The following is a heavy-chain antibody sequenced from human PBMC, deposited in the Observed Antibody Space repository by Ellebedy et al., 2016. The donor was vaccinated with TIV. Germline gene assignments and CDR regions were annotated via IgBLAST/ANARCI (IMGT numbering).Heavy chain of an antibody. Sequence: HTGGSLRLSXVASGFTFGRYWMHWVRQAPGNKLVWVSRIKSDGSGTTYADSVKGRFTTSRDNDRNTLYLQMNSLRGEDTAVYFCARDRGDYSISGPWGQGTLVTVSS. D-gene: IGHD4-11*01. V-gene: IGHV3-74*01. CDR1: GFTFGRYW. CDR3: ARDRGDYSISGP. CDR2: IKSDGSGT. J-gene: IGHJ5*02.